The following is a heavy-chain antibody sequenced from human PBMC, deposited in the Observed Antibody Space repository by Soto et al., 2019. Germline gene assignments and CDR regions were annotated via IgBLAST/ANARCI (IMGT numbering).Heavy chain of an antibody. Sequence: QLVESGGGLVQPGGSLRLSCVASGFSFDDFAMHWVRQAPGKGLLWISGITWNSVSTDYANSVKGRFTVSRDNAKNSLYLQMSSLTTEDTALYFCAKERVRFLDAWGQGTLVTVSS. D-gene: IGHD3-3*01. CDR1: GFSFDDFA. J-gene: IGHJ5*02. CDR3: AKERVRFLDA. CDR2: ITWNSVST. V-gene: IGHV3-9*01.